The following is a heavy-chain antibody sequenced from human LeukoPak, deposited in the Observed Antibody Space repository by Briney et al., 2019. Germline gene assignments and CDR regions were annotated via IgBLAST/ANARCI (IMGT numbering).Heavy chain of an antibody. CDR2: ISSSSSYI. J-gene: IGHJ4*02. D-gene: IGHD3-22*01. CDR3: ARDRDYYDSSGYRASDY. Sequence: GGSLRLSCAASGFTFSSYSMNWVRQAPGKGLEWVSSISSSSSYIYYADSVKGRFTISRDNAKNSLYLQMNGLRAEDTAVYYCARDRDYYDSSGYRASDYWGQGTLVTVSS. CDR1: GFTFSSYS. V-gene: IGHV3-21*01.